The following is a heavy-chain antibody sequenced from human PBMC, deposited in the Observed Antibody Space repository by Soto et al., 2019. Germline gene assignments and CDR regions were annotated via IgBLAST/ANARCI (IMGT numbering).Heavy chain of an antibody. V-gene: IGHV1-18*01. CDR2: ISAHNGNT. CDR3: ARGRYGDY. CDR1: GYAFTTYG. Sequence: QVHLVQSGAEVKKPGASVKVSCKGSGYAFTTYGITWVRQAPGQGLEWMGWISAHNGNTHDAQKRQGIVTVTRDTSTSTAYMELRSLRSDDTAVYYCARGRYGDYWGQGALVTVSS. D-gene: IGHD1-1*01. J-gene: IGHJ4*02.